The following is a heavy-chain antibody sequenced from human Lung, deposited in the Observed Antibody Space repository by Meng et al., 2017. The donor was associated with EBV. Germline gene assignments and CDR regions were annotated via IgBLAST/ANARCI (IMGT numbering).Heavy chain of an antibody. CDR1: GLSFSSFA. J-gene: IGHJ4*02. V-gene: IGHV3-30*04. D-gene: IGHD2-2*01. CDR3: ARDSAGFSTGWYFDY. CDR2: ISFDGKPK. Sequence: HGQRAGAGGGVALPGRSLGLACAASGLSFSSFAMHWVRQGPGKGLEWVAIISFDGKPKDYGDAVKGRFTISRDNSKNMLYLQMNSLRAEDTAVYYCARDSAGFSTGWYFDYWGQGALVTVSS.